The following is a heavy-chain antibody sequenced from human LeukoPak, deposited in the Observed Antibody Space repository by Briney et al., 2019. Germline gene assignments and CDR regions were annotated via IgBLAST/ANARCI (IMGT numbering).Heavy chain of an antibody. D-gene: IGHD6-13*01. J-gene: IGHJ4*02. V-gene: IGHV1-2*02. CDR2: INPNSGGT. CDR3: ARVGSSWLGIFDY. Sequence: GASVKVSCKASGYTFTGYYMHWVRQAPGQGLGWMGWINPNSGGTNYAQKLQGRVTMTTDTSTSTAYMELRSLRSDDTAVYYCARVGSSWLGIFDYWGQGTLVTVSS. CDR1: GYTFTGYY.